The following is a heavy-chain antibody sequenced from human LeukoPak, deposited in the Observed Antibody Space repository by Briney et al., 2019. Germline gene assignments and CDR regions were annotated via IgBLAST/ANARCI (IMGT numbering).Heavy chain of an antibody. J-gene: IGHJ4*02. Sequence: GGSLRLSCAASGFTFSNAWMSWVRQAPGKGLEWVGRIESKTDGGTTDYAAPVKGRFTISRDDSKNTLYLQMNSLKTEDTAVYYCTTAFASYGSGSYYISPDYWGQGTLVTVSS. CDR3: TTAFASYGSGSYYISPDY. CDR2: IESKTDGGTT. D-gene: IGHD3-10*01. V-gene: IGHV3-15*04. CDR1: GFTFSNAW.